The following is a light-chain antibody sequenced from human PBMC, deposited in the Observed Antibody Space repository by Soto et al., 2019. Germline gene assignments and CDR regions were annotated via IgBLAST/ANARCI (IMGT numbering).Light chain of an antibody. CDR1: QGISNF. Sequence: DIQLTQSPSSLSASVGDTVTITCRASQGISNFLAWYQQRPGTVPRFLIYAASSLHPRVPSAFSGSGSGTHFTLSISSLQPEDFATYYCQKYDRAPFTFGPGTRLQIK. V-gene: IGKV1-27*01. CDR2: AAS. CDR3: QKYDRAPFT. J-gene: IGKJ2*01.